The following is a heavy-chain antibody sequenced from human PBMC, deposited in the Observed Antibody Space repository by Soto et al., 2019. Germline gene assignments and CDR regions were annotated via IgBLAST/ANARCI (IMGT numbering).Heavy chain of an antibody. D-gene: IGHD2-21*02. CDR3: ASLPNCGGDCFFFDY. CDR1: GGSISSSSYY. CDR2: IYYSGST. V-gene: IGHV4-39*01. Sequence: SETLSLTCTVSGGSISSSSYYWGWIRQPPGKGLEWIGSIYYSGSTYYNPSLKSRVTISVDTSKNQFSLKLSSVTAADTAVYYCASLPNCGGDCFFFDYWGQGTLVTVSS. J-gene: IGHJ4*02.